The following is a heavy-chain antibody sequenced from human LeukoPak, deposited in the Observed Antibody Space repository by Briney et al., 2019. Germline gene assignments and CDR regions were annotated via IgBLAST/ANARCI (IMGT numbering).Heavy chain of an antibody. Sequence: PSETLSLTCTVSGGPISSSSYYWGWIRQPPGKGLEWIGSIYYSGSTYYNPSLKSRVTISVDTSKNQFSLKLSSVTAADTAVYYCARARYSSGWTNNYFDYWGQGTLVTVSS. CDR3: ARARYSSGWTNNYFDY. CDR2: IYYSGST. J-gene: IGHJ4*02. D-gene: IGHD6-19*01. V-gene: IGHV4-39*07. CDR1: GGPISSSSYY.